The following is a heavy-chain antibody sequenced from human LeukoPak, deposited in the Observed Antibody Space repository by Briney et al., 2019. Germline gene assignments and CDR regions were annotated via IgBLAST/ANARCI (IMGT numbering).Heavy chain of an antibody. CDR1: GGSISNYY. J-gene: IGHJ4*02. D-gene: IGHD6-19*01. CDR3: AREGSSGWYDLDC. CDR2: IYASGST. V-gene: IGHV4-4*07. Sequence: SETLSLTCTVSGGSISNYYWNWIRQPAGKGLEWIGRIYASGSTNYNPSLKSRVTISVDTSKNHFSLKLSSVTAADTAVYYCAREGSSGWYDLDCWGQGTPVTVSS.